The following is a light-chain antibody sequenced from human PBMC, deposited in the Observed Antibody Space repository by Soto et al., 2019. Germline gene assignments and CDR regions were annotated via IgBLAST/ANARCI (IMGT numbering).Light chain of an antibody. CDR2: EVS. Sequence: QSVLTQPPSAAGSPGQSVTISCTGTSTDVGGYNYVSWYQQYPGKAPKLMIYEVSKRPSGVPDRFSGSKSGSSASLAITGLQAEDEADYYCQSYDSRLTGSIFGTGTKVTVL. J-gene: IGLJ1*01. V-gene: IGLV2-8*01. CDR3: QSYDSRLTGSI. CDR1: STDVGGYNY.